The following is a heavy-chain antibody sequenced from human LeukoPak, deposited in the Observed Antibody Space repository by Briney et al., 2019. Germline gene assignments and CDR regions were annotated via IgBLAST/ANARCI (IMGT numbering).Heavy chain of an antibody. Sequence: SVKVSCKASGYTFTGYYMHWVRQAPGQGLEWMGGIIPIFGTTNYAQKFQGRVTITADESTSTAYMELSSLRSEDTAVYYCASFMPTMVRGVTDYYYMDVWGKGTTVTISS. J-gene: IGHJ6*03. CDR1: GYTFTGYY. CDR3: ASFMPTMVRGVTDYYYMDV. D-gene: IGHD3-10*01. CDR2: IIPIFGTT. V-gene: IGHV1-69*13.